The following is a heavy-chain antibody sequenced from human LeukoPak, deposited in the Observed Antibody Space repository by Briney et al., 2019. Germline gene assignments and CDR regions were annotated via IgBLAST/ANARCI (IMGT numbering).Heavy chain of an antibody. CDR3: ATSINYNDYAFDS. V-gene: IGHV1-24*01. D-gene: IGHD4-17*01. Sequence: ASVKVSCKVSGNTLSDFSIHWVRQAPGKGLEWMGGFDPEDGQTVYAETFQDRVTMTEDSSTGTAYMDLHTLRSEDTAIYCCATSINYNDYAFDSWGQGTLVTVSS. CDR1: GNTLSDFS. J-gene: IGHJ4*02. CDR2: FDPEDGQT.